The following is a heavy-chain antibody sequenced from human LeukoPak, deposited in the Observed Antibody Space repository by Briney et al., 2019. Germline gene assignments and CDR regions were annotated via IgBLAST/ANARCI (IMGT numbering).Heavy chain of an antibody. V-gene: IGHV1-46*01. CDR1: GYTFTSYY. D-gene: IGHD2-21*02. CDR2: INPSGGST. J-gene: IGHJ5*02. Sequence: GASVKVSCKASGYTFTSYYMHWVRQAPGQGLEWMGIINPSGGSTSYAQKFQDRVTMTTDTSTGTVYMELRSLRSDDTAVYYCARVCHIVVVTAEGGWFDPWGQGTLVTVSS. CDR3: ARVCHIVVVTAEGGWFDP.